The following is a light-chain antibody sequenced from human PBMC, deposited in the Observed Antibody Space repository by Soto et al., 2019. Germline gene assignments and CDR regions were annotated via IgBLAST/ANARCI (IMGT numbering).Light chain of an antibody. Sequence: DILLTQSPLSLPVTPGEPASISCRSSQSLLHSTGYNFLDWYLQRPGQSPQLLIYLGSNRASGVPERINGSGSGTDFTLKSTRVETEDVGIYYCMQALQTPYTLGQGTKLDMK. J-gene: IGKJ2*01. CDR1: QSLLHSTGYNF. CDR3: MQALQTPYT. V-gene: IGKV2-28*01. CDR2: LGS.